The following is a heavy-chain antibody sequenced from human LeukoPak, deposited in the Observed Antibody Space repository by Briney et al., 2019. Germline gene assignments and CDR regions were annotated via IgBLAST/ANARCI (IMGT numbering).Heavy chain of an antibody. CDR1: GYTFNNYG. V-gene: IGHV1-18*01. CDR2: INAYNAKT. J-gene: IGHJ4*02. D-gene: IGHD3-22*01. CDR3: AREIGITMIDGPDY. Sequence: ASVKVSCKASGYTFNNYGISWVRQAPGQGLGWMGWINAYNAKTNYAQKFQGRITMTTDTSTSTAYMDLMSLRSDDTAVYHCAREIGITMIDGPDYWGQGTLVTVSS.